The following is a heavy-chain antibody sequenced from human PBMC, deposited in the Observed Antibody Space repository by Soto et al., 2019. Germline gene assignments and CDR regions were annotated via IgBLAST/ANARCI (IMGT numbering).Heavy chain of an antibody. CDR1: GFTFSSSW. CDR3: ARVAVVTRGIDY. D-gene: IGHD6-19*01. V-gene: IGHV3-74*01. CDR2: VNEYGTDS. J-gene: IGHJ4*02. Sequence: GGSLRLSCAASGFTFSSSWMHWVRQAPGKGLVWVSRVNEYGTDSNYADSVKGRFTISRDNAKNTVYLQMNSLRAEDTAVYYCARVAVVTRGIDYWGQGTLVTVSS.